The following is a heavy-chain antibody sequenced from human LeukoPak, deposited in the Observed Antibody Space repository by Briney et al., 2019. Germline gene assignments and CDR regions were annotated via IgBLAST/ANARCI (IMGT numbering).Heavy chain of an antibody. CDR3: AKGTTGGSGTSFDY. J-gene: IGHJ4*02. V-gene: IGHV3-48*03. Sequence: PGGSLRLSCAASGFPFSSYEMNWVRQAPGKGLEWVSYISSSGSTIYYADSVKGRFTISRDNAKNSLYLQMNSLRAEDTALYYCAKGTTGGSGTSFDYWGQGTLVTVSS. CDR1: GFPFSSYE. D-gene: IGHD3-10*01. CDR2: ISSSGSTI.